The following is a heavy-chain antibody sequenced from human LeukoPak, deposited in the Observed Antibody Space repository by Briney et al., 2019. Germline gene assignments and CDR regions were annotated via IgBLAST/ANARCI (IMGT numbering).Heavy chain of an antibody. Sequence: PSETLSLTCAVYGGSFSGDFWSWIRQSPGKGLEWIGEINHGGSTTYNPSLKSRVSISVDKSKNQFSLNLSSVTAADTAVYYCARVKQQQTIFYYNYYYMDVWGKGTTVTVSS. V-gene: IGHV4-34*01. CDR3: ARVKQQQTIFYYNYYYMDV. CDR1: GGSFSGDF. D-gene: IGHD6-13*01. J-gene: IGHJ6*03. CDR2: INHGGST.